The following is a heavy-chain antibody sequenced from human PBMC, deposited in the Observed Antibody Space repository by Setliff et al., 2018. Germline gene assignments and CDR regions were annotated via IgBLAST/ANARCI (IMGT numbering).Heavy chain of an antibody. CDR3: ARSADYGDYFFSSGWFDP. J-gene: IGHJ5*02. D-gene: IGHD4-17*01. Sequence: GGSLRLSCAASGFTFSSYSMNWVRQAPGKGLEWVSSISGSSSYIYYADSVKGRFTISRDNAKNSLYLQMNSLRAEDTAVYYCARSADYGDYFFSSGWFDPWGQGTLVTVSS. V-gene: IGHV3-21*01. CDR2: ISGSSSYI. CDR1: GFTFSSYS.